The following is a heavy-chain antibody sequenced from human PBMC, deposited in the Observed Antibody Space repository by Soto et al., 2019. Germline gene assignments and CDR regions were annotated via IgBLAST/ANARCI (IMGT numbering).Heavy chain of an antibody. CDR1: GGTFSSYT. D-gene: IGHD3-22*01. CDR3: AREDNYYDSTI. Sequence: GASVKVSCKAPGGTFSSYTISWVRQAPGQGLEWMGRIIPILGIANYAQKFQGRVTITADKSTSTAYMELSSLRSEDTAVYYCAREDNYYDSTIWGQGTLVTVSS. V-gene: IGHV1-69*04. J-gene: IGHJ4*02. CDR2: IIPILGIA.